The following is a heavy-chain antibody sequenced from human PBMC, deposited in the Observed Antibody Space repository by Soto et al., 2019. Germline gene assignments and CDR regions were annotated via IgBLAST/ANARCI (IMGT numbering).Heavy chain of an antibody. D-gene: IGHD4-17*01. V-gene: IGHV4-59*01. CDR3: AKYGNYRFFDY. CDR2: IQNSGST. Sequence: SETLSLTCTVSGGSISTYYWSWMRQPPGKGLEWIGSIQNSGSTNHNPSLKSRVTMSADTSKNQFSLKLSSMTAADTAVYYCAKYGNYRFFDYWGQGTLGTAPQ. J-gene: IGHJ4*02. CDR1: GGSISTYY.